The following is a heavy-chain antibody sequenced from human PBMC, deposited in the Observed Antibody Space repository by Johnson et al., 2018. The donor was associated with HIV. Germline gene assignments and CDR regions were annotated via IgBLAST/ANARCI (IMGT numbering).Heavy chain of an antibody. CDR2: ISYDGSNK. CDR1: GFTFSNYA. Sequence: QVQLVESGGGVVQPGRSLRLSCAASGFTFSNYAMHWVRQAPGKGLEWVAVISYDGSNKYYADSVKGRFTISRDNSKNTLYLQMNSLRAEDTAVYYCARRSSGWYGAFDIWGQGTMVTVSS. D-gene: IGHD6-19*01. J-gene: IGHJ3*02. CDR3: ARRSSGWYGAFDI. V-gene: IGHV3-30*14.